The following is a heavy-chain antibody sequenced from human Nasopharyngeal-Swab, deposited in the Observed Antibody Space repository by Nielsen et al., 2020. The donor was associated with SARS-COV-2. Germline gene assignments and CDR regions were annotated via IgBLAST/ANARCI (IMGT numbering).Heavy chain of an antibody. CDR1: GFTFDDYA. CDR3: AKGDTAMVTSMQQWLATGILIDY. V-gene: IGHV3-9*01. Sequence: SLKISCAASGFTFDDYAMHWVRQAPGKGLEWVSGISWNSGSIGYADSVKGRFTISRDNAKNSLYLQMNSLRAEDTALYYCAKGDTAMVTSMQQWLATGILIDYWGQGTLVTVSS. CDR2: ISWNSGSI. J-gene: IGHJ4*02. D-gene: IGHD5-18*01.